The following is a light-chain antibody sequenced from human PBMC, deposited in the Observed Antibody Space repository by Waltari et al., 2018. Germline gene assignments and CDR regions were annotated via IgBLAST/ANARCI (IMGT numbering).Light chain of an antibody. V-gene: IGLV2-11*01. CDR3: CSYAGSYTVL. Sequence: QSALTQPRSVSGSPGQSVTISCTGTNSDVGGFNYVSWYQQHPGKAPKIMIYDVIRRPSGVPDRFSGSKSDNTASLTISGLQAEDEADYYCCSYAGSYTVLFGGGTKLTVL. CDR2: DVI. J-gene: IGLJ2*01. CDR1: NSDVGGFNY.